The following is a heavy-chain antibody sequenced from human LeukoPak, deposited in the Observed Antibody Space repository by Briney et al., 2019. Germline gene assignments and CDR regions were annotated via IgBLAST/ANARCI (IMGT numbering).Heavy chain of an antibody. CDR2: IYYSGST. V-gene: IGHV4-31*03. CDR3: ARGRGCSGGSCYFDY. J-gene: IGHJ4*02. Sequence: SDTLSLTCTVSGGPISSGGYYWSWIRQHPGKGLEWIGYIYYSGSTYYNPSLKSRVTISVDTSKNQFSLKLSSVTAADTAVYYCARGRGCSGGSCYFDYWGQGTMVTVSS. D-gene: IGHD2-15*01. CDR1: GGPISSGGYY.